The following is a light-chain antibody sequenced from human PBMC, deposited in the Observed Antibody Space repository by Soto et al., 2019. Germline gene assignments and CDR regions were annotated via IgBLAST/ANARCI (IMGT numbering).Light chain of an antibody. J-gene: IGLJ2*01. Sequence: QSALTQPPSASGSPGQSVTISCTGTSSDVGGYNYVSWYQQHPGKPPKLMIYEVSKRPSGVPDRFSASKSGNTASLTVSGLQAEDEAYYYCSEYAGASWVFGGGTKLTVL. CDR3: SEYAGASWV. CDR1: SSDVGGYNY. V-gene: IGLV2-8*01. CDR2: EVS.